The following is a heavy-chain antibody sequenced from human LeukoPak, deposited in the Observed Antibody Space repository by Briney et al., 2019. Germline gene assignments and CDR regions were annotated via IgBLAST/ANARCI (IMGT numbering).Heavy chain of an antibody. CDR2: INPKSGVT. CDR3: ATHSSGYYYVNPLWQH. Sequence: ASVKVSCTASGYTFSDYYIHWLRQAPGQGLEWMGWINPKSGVTNFAQYFQGRVTMTRDTSSTTAYMELSSLRSEDTAVYYCATHSSGYYYVNPLWQHWGQGTLVTVSS. D-gene: IGHD3-22*01. J-gene: IGHJ1*01. CDR1: GYTFSDYY. V-gene: IGHV1-2*02.